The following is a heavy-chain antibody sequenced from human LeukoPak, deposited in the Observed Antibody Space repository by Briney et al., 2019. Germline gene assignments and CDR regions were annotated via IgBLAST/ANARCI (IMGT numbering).Heavy chain of an antibody. V-gene: IGHV4-34*01. CDR3: ARDTNILTGYPTTRFDY. CDR1: GVSFSGYY. D-gene: IGHD3-9*01. J-gene: IGHJ4*02. CDR2: INHSGST. Sequence: SETLSLTCAVYGVSFSGYYWSWIRQPPGKGLEWIGEINHSGSTNYNPSLKSRVTISVDTSKNQFSLKLSSVTAADTAVYYCARDTNILTGYPTTRFDYWGQGTLVTVSS.